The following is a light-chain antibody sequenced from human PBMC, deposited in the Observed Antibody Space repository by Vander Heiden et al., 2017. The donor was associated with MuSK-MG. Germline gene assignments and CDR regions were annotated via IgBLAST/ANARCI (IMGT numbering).Light chain of an antibody. CDR3: CSNAGDGTVI. J-gene: IGLJ2*01. Sequence: QSALTQPASVSGSPGQSITISCTGTNNDVGGYNFVSWYQQHPGKSPKLLIYEVSKLPSGVSNRFSGSKSGSTASLTISGLQAEDEADYYCCSNAGDGTVIFGGGTKLTVL. CDR1: NNDVGGYNF. V-gene: IGLV2-23*02. CDR2: EVS.